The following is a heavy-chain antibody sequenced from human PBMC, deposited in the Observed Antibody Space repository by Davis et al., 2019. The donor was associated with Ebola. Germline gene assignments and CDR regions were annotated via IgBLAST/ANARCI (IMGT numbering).Heavy chain of an antibody. CDR1: GGSISSSNW. V-gene: IGHV4-4*02. J-gene: IGHJ4*02. D-gene: IGHD3-22*01. CDR2: IYHSGST. Sequence: MPSETLSLTCAVSGGSISSSNWWSWVRQPPGKGLEWIGEIYHSGSTNYNPSLKSRVTISVDTSKNQFSLKLSSVTAADTAVYYCAREGFYYDSSGYHRGGFDYWGQGTLVTVSS. CDR3: AREGFYYDSSGYHRGGFDY.